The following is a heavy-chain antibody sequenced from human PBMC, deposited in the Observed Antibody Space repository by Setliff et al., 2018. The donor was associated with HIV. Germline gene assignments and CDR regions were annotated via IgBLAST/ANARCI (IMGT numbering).Heavy chain of an antibody. V-gene: IGHV4-34*01. J-gene: IGHJ3*02. CDR2: INHSGST. CDR1: GGSFRGYY. Sequence: SETLSLTCAVYGGSFRGYYWSWIRQPPGKGLEWIGEINHSGSTNYNPSLKSRVTISVDTSKNQFSLKLGSVTAADTAVYYCARVDWSNAFDIWGQGTMVTVSS. CDR3: ARVDWSNAFDI. D-gene: IGHD2-21*01.